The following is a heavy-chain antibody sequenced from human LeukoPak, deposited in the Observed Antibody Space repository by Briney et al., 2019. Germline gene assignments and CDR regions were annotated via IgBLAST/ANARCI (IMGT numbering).Heavy chain of an antibody. Sequence: PGGTLRLSCAASGFTFSSYGMSWVRQAPGKGLEWVSAISGSGGSTYYADSVKGRFTISRDNSKNTLYLQMNSLRAEDTAVYYCAKDHAISGSPDMDVWGKGTTVTISS. CDR3: AKDHAISGSPDMDV. J-gene: IGHJ6*03. D-gene: IGHD3-10*01. CDR1: GFTFSSYG. CDR2: ISGSGGST. V-gene: IGHV3-23*01.